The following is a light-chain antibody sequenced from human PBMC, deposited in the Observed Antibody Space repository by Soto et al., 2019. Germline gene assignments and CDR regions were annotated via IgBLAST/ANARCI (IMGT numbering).Light chain of an antibody. J-gene: IGKJ1*01. CDR1: QGIRND. CDR3: LQDYNFPRT. Sequence: AIQMTQSPSSLSASVGDRVTITCRASQGIRNDLGWYQQKPGKAPKLLIYAASTLESGVPSRFSGTGSGTDFTLTISSLQPEDFATYYCLQDYNFPRTFGQGTKVEIK. V-gene: IGKV1-6*01. CDR2: AAS.